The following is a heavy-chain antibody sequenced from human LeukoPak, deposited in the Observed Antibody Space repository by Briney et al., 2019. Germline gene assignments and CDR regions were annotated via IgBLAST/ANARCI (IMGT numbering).Heavy chain of an antibody. D-gene: IGHD3-3*01. CDR3: ARTSASYYCYMDV. Sequence: SETLSLTCTVSGYSISSGYYWGWIRQPPGKGLEWIGSGYHSGSTYYNPSLKSRVTISLDKSRKQVSLNLNSVTAADTAVYYCARTSASYYCYMDVWGKGTAVTISS. CDR1: GYSISSGYY. CDR2: GYHSGST. V-gene: IGHV4-38-2*02. J-gene: IGHJ6*03.